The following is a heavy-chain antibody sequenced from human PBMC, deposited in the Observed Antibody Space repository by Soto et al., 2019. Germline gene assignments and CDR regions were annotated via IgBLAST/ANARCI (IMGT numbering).Heavy chain of an antibody. Sequence: SVKVSCKASGYTFTSYYMHWVRQAPVQGLEWMGIINPSGGSTSYAQKFQGRVTMTRDTSTSTVYMELSSLRSEDTAVYYCARELAVAGKPGGAYYYYYYGMDVWGQGTTVTVSS. D-gene: IGHD6-19*01. CDR1: GYTFTSYY. J-gene: IGHJ6*02. CDR2: INPSGGST. V-gene: IGHV1-46*01. CDR3: ARELAVAGKPGGAYYYYYYGMDV.